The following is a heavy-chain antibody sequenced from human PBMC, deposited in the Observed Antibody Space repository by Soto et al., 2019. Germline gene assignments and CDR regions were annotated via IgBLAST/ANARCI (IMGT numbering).Heavy chain of an antibody. J-gene: IGHJ4*02. CDR1: GGSISDNNW. CDR3: ARHIGVPVTRGFDY. Sequence: QVQLQESGPGLVRPSGTLSLTCAVSGGSISDNNWWSWVRQQPGKGLEWIGEIYRSGTANYNPSLNSRDTISIDKSKNQISLHLYSVTAADSAVYYCARHIGVPVTRGFDYWGQGTLVTVSS. D-gene: IGHD2-21*01. CDR2: IYRSGTA. V-gene: IGHV4-4*02.